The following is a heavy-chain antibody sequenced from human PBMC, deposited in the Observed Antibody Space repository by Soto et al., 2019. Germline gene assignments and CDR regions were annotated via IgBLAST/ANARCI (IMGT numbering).Heavy chain of an antibody. V-gene: IGHV3-7*01. D-gene: IGHD3-10*01. CDR2: IKWDASEK. CDR1: GFTFGVYW. J-gene: IGHJ4*01. CDR3: ARVSGYGSGTSVNPYLEY. Sequence: EVQLEESGGGLVQPGGSLRLSCAASGFTFGVYWMSWVRQAPGKGLEWLGTIKWDASEKKYVDSVKGRFTISRDNAKNSLYLQMDSLRAEDTAVYYCARVSGYGSGTSVNPYLEYWGHGTLVTVYS.